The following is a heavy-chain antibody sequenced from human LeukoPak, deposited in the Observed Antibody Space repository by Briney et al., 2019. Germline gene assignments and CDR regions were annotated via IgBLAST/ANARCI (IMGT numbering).Heavy chain of an antibody. J-gene: IGHJ4*02. V-gene: IGHV4-39*01. CDR1: GGSISSSSYY. CDR3: ARVPTVTFFGY. D-gene: IGHD4-17*01. Sequence: PSETLSLTCTVSGGSISSSSYYWGWIRQPPGKGLEWIGSIYYSRSTYYNPSLKSRVTISVDTSKNQFSLKLSSVTAADTAVYYCARVPTVTFFGYWGQGTLVTVSS. CDR2: IYYSRST.